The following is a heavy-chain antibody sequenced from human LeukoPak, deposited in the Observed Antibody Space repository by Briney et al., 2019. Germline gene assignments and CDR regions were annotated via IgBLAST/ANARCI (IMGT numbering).Heavy chain of an antibody. J-gene: IGHJ4*02. D-gene: IGHD3-10*01. V-gene: IGHV3-49*04. Sequence: GGSLRLSCTASGFTFGDYAMSWVRQAPGKGLEWVGFIRSKAYGGTTEYAASVKGRFTISRDDSKSIAYLQMNSLKTEDTAVYYCTRVAGGYYGSGSTTGGQGTLVTVSA. CDR3: TRVAGGYYGSGSTT. CDR2: IRSKAYGGTT. CDR1: GFTFGDYA.